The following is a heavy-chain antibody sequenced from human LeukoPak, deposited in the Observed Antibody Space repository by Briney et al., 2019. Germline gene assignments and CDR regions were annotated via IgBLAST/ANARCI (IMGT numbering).Heavy chain of an antibody. CDR2: MHPNSGNT. CDR1: GYTFTSYN. CDR3: AKDFFYDSSGPKSGYFDL. D-gene: IGHD3-22*01. Sequence: GASITVSCKASGYTFTSYNSNWVRQATGQGLELMGWMHPNSGNTVYAQKLQGRVTMTRNTSISTAYMELSSLRSEDTAVYYCAKDFFYDSSGPKSGYFDLLGRGTLVTVSS. V-gene: IGHV1-8*01. J-gene: IGHJ2*01.